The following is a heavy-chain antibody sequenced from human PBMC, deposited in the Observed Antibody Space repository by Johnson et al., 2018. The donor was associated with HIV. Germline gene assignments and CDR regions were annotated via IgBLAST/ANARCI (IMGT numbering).Heavy chain of an antibody. CDR1: GFTFSDYY. J-gene: IGHJ3*02. CDR2: ISSGGSTI. CDR3: ARGIAARVAFDI. V-gene: IGHV3-11*04. Sequence: QVQLVESGGGLVKPGGSLRLSCAASGFTFSDYYMSWIRQAPGEGLEWVSYISSGGSTIYYADSVKGRFTISRDNAKKPLYLQMNSLSAEDTAVYYCARGIAARVAFDIWGQGTMVTVSS. D-gene: IGHD6-13*01.